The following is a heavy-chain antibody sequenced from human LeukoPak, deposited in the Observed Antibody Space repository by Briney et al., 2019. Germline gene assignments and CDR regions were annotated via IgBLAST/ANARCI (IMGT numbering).Heavy chain of an antibody. CDR1: AFTFSNYW. V-gene: IGHV3-7*01. Sequence: GSLRLSCAASAFTFSNYWMSWVRQAPGKGLEWVANIKEDGSEINYVDSVKGRFTISRDNAKNSLYLQMNSLRVDDTAVYYCARDRGYSTFDYWGQGTLATVSS. J-gene: IGHJ4*02. D-gene: IGHD4-23*01. CDR3: ARDRGYSTFDY. CDR2: IKEDGSEI.